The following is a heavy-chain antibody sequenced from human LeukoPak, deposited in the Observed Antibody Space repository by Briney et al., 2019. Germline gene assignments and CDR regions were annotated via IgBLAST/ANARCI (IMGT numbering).Heavy chain of an antibody. CDR2: IYYSGST. D-gene: IGHD1-26*01. CDR1: GGSISSSSYY. CDR3: ARVEPGYYYYYYTDV. V-gene: IGHV4-39*07. J-gene: IGHJ6*03. Sequence: SETLSLTCTVSGGSISSSSYYWGWIRQPPGKGLEWIGSIYYSGSTYYNPSLKSRVTISVDTSKNQFSLKLSSVTAADTAVYYCARVEPGYYYYYYTDVWGKGTTVTVSS.